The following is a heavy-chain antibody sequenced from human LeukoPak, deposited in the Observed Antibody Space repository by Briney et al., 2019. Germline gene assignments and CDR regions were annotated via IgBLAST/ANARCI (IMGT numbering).Heavy chain of an antibody. CDR3: ARGLPNYYGMDV. CDR1: GFSFSSFA. V-gene: IGHV3-23*01. J-gene: IGHJ6*02. Sequence: PGGSLRLSCAASGFSFSSFAMSWVRQAPGKGLEWVSAISGSGESTYYEDSVKGRFTISRDNSKNTVYLQMNSLRTEDTAVYYCARGLPNYYGMDVWGQGTTVTVSS. CDR2: ISGSGEST.